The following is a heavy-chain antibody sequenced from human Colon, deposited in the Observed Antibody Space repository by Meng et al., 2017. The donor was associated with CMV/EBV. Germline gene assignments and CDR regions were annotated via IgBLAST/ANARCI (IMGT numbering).Heavy chain of an antibody. D-gene: IGHD5-18*01. J-gene: IGHJ4*02. CDR2: IWYDGSTK. V-gene: IGHV3-33*01. CDR3: ARTGEYSYDLDY. CDR1: GFTFSSYG. Sequence: CTASGFTFSSYGMHWVRQAPGKGLEWVAVIWYDGSTKYYAASVKGRFTISRDNSKNTLYLQMNSLRAEDTAVYYCARTGEYSYDLDYWGQGTLVTVSS.